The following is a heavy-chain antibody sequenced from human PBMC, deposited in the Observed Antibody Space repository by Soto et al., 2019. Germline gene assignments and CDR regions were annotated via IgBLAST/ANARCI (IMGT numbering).Heavy chain of an antibody. V-gene: IGHV4-31*03. CDR3: ATNHDDISRRTPLLFDS. J-gene: IGHJ4*02. CDR2: IHYSGST. CDR1: GDSIGTGGYY. Sequence: QVQLQESGPGLVKPSQTLSLTCTVSGDSIGTGGYYWDWIRQHPGKGPEWIGYIHYSGSTYYNPSLKSRLTISLDTSKNQFSLHLSSVTAADTAVYYCATNHDDISRRTPLLFDSWGQGTLVTVSS. D-gene: IGHD3-22*01.